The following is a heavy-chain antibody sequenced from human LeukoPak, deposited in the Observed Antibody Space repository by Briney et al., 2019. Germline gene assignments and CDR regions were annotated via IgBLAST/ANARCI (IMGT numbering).Heavy chain of an antibody. Sequence: GGSLRLSCAASGFTFSSHAMSWVRQAPGKGLEWVSAISGSGGSTYYADSVKGRFTISRDNSKNTLYLQMNSLRAEDTAVYYCASAGLAYYFDYWGQGTLVTVSS. V-gene: IGHV3-23*01. D-gene: IGHD6-19*01. CDR1: GFTFSSHA. CDR3: ASAGLAYYFDY. CDR2: ISGSGGST. J-gene: IGHJ4*02.